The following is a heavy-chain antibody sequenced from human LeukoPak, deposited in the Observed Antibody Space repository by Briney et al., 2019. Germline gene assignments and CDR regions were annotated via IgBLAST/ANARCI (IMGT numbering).Heavy chain of an antibody. D-gene: IGHD1-26*01. CDR2: KYYRGST. Sequence: SETLSLTCTVSGGSISSSYYWGWIRQPPGKGLEWIGNKYYRGSTYYNPSLKSRVTISVDTSKNEFSLKLSSVTAADTAVYYCARDGSLSGSYFDYWGQGTLVTVSS. CDR3: ARDGSLSGSYFDY. J-gene: IGHJ4*02. CDR1: GGSISSSYY. V-gene: IGHV4-39*07.